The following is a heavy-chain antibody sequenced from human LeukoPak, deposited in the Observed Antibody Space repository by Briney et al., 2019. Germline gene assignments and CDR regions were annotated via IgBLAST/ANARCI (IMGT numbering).Heavy chain of an antibody. J-gene: IGHJ4*02. D-gene: IGHD3-9*01. V-gene: IGHV3-23*01. CDR2: ISDSGIKT. CDR1: GFIFNNYV. Sequence: GGSLRLSCAASGFIFNNYVMSWVRQAPGKGLEWVSSISDSGIKTNYADSVKGQFTISRDNSRNTLFLQMNSLRAEDTAVYYCAKLNPDWLPFDYWGQGTLVTVSS. CDR3: AKLNPDWLPFDY.